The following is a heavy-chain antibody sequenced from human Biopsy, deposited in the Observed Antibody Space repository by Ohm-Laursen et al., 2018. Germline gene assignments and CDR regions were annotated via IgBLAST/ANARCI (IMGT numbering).Heavy chain of an antibody. J-gene: IGHJ4*02. CDR2: VYWDDDK. CDR3: AHSAGSDGFNVDFDY. Sequence: TQTLTLTYTFSGFSLNTGGVGVGWIRQPPGKALQWLALVYWDDDKRYSPTLKNRLTITKDTSQNQVVLTMTNMEPVDTGTYYCAHSAGSDGFNVDFDYWGQGTLVTVPS. CDR1: GFSLNTGGVG. D-gene: IGHD5-24*01. V-gene: IGHV2-5*02.